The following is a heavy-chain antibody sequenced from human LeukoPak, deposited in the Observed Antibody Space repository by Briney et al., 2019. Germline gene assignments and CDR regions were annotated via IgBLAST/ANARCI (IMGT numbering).Heavy chain of an antibody. V-gene: IGHV3-74*01. Sequence: GGSLRLSCTASGFAFSTYWMFWVRQAPGKGLVWVSQINPEGASTTYGDPAKGRFTASRDNAKNALHLQMNSLRVDDTAVYYCARGTAITVGIDFWGQGTLVTVSS. CDR1: GFAFSTYW. D-gene: IGHD3-16*01. J-gene: IGHJ4*02. CDR3: ARGTAITVGIDF. CDR2: INPEGAST.